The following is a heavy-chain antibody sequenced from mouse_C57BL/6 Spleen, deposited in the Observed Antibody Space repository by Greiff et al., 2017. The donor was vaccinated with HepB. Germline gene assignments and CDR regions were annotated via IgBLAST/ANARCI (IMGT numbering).Heavy chain of an antibody. CDR2: ISDGGSYT. CDR3: ANYYGSSYEGHYAMDY. J-gene: IGHJ4*01. Sequence: EVKLVESGGGLVKPGGSLKLSCAASGFTFSSYAMSWVRQTPEKRLEWVATISDGGSYTYYPDNVKGRFTISRDNAKNNLYLQMSHLKSEDTAMYYCANYYGSSYEGHYAMDYWGQGTSVTVSS. D-gene: IGHD1-1*01. V-gene: IGHV5-4*03. CDR1: GFTFSSYA.